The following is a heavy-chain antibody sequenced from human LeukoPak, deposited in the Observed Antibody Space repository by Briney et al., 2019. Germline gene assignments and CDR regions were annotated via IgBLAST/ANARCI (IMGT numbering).Heavy chain of an antibody. V-gene: IGHV3-23*01. J-gene: IGHJ5*02. CDR3: AKDGRYFDWLLRSNWFDP. CDR2: ISSSGGST. D-gene: IGHD3-9*01. Sequence: GGSLRLSCAASGFTFSSYAMSWVRQAPGKGLEWVSAISSSGGSTYYADSVKGRFTISRDNSKNTLYLQMNSLGAEDTAIYYCAKDGRYFDWLLRSNWFDPWGQGTLVTVSS. CDR1: GFTFSSYA.